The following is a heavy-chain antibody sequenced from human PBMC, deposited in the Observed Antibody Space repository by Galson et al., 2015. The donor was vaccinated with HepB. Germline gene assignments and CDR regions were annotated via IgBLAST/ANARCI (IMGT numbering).Heavy chain of an antibody. CDR2: VIPALGTS. V-gene: IGHV1-69*04. D-gene: IGHD3-22*01. Sequence: SVKVSCKASGGTSGTYAINWLRQVPEQRLEWMGRVIPALGTSDYAQKFQGRVTLTVDKSTSTAFMEVRSLRPEDTAVYYCARPLRSGYYYSFDYWGQGTLVTVSS. J-gene: IGHJ4*02. CDR1: GGTSGTYA. CDR3: ARPLRSGYYYSFDY.